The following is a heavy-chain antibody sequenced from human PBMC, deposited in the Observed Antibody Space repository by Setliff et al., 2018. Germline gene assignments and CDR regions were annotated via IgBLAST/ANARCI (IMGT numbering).Heavy chain of an antibody. D-gene: IGHD3-3*01. CDR2: IFPRNSDT. CDR1: GYSFSSYW. J-gene: IGHJ5*01. Sequence: GESLKISCKGSGYSFSSYWIGWVRQMPGKGLEWMGIIFPRNSDTRYSPSFQGQVTISADKSISTAYLQWSSRKASDTAMYYCARLNTIFGGVLGDGEPARQRWAVALIIIPINECKPLQGLSWG. CDR3: ARLNTIFGGVLGDGEPARQRWAVALIIIPINECKPLQGLS. V-gene: IGHV5-51*01.